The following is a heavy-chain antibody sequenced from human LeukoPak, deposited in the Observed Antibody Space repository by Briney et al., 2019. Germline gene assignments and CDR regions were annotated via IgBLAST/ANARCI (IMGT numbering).Heavy chain of an antibody. CDR1: GFTFTSSA. D-gene: IGHD3-16*02. Sequence: SVKVSCKASGFTFTSSAMQWVRQARGQRLEWIGWIVVGSGNTNYAQKFQERVTITRDMSTSTAYMELSSLRSEDTAVYYCAREYYDYVWGSYRYSLDRGFDPWGQGTLVTVSS. CDR2: IVVGSGNT. CDR3: AREYYDYVWGSYRYSLDRGFDP. J-gene: IGHJ5*02. V-gene: IGHV1-58*02.